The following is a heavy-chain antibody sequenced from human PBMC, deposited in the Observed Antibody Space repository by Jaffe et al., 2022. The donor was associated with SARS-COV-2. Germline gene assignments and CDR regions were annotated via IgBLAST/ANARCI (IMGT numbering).Heavy chain of an antibody. CDR2: MNQDGTQK. CDR3: ARDQGIAARPGEY. CDR1: GFTFSSYW. J-gene: IGHJ4*02. Sequence: EVQLVESGGGLVQPGGSLRLSCAASGFTFSSYWMSWVRQAPGKGLEWMANMNQDGTQKYYVDSLRGRFTISRDNAKNSLYLQMDSLRAEDTAVYYCARDQGIAARPGEYWGQGTLVTVSS. D-gene: IGHD6-6*01. V-gene: IGHV3-7*01.